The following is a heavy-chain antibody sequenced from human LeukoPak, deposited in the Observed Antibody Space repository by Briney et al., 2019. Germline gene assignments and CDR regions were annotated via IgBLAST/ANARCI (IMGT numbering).Heavy chain of an antibody. Sequence: GESLKISCKGSGYTFTNYWIGWVRQMPGKGLEWMGIIYPGDSDTRYSPSFQGQVTISADKSISNAYLQWISLKASDTAMYYCARRYDNSEYFTYWGQGTLVTVSS. V-gene: IGHV5-51*01. D-gene: IGHD3-22*01. CDR3: ARRYDNSEYFTY. CDR1: GYTFTNYW. CDR2: IYPGDSDT. J-gene: IGHJ4*02.